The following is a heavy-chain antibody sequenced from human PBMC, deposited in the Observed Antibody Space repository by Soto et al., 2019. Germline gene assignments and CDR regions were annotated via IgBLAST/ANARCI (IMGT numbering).Heavy chain of an antibody. D-gene: IGHD6-13*01. CDR1: GFTFSTSG. CDR2: ISHDGSVT. V-gene: IGHV3-30*18. J-gene: IGHJ5*02. Sequence: QVQMVESGGGVVQPGTSLRLSCATSGFTFSTSGMHWVRQAPGKGLEWVAMISHDGSVTYYTDSVQGRFTISRDTPKNTLYLQMNSLRDEDKSIYDCAKDSGSSGWYNWFDPCGQGTRVPV. CDR3: AKDSGSSGWYNWFDP.